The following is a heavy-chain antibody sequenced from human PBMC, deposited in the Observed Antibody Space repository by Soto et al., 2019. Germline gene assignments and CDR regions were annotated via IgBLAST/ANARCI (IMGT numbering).Heavy chain of an antibody. Sequence: QVQLVQSGSELKKPGASVKVSCTASGYTFTSYAMNWVRQAPGQGLEWMGWINTNTGNPTYAQGFTGRFVVALDTSVSTAYLQIFSLDAEDTAVYYCARADRRSTSPPLIMDVWGQGTTVTVSS. CDR3: ARADRRSTSPPLIMDV. CDR2: INTNTGNP. J-gene: IGHJ6*02. D-gene: IGHD2-2*01. CDR1: GYTFTSYA. V-gene: IGHV7-4-1*01.